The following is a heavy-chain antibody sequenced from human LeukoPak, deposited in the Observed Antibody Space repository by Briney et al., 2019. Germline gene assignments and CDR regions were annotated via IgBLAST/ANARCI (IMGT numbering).Heavy chain of an antibody. CDR3: ARDSSSWGENWFDP. J-gene: IGHJ5*02. CDR1: GYTFTSYG. Sequence: ASVKVSCKASGYTFTSYGISWVRQAPGQGLEWMGWISAYNGNTNYAQKLQGRVTMTTDTSTSTAYMELRSLRSDDTAVYYCARDSSSWGENWFDPWGQGTLVTVSS. CDR2: ISAYNGNT. D-gene: IGHD6-13*01. V-gene: IGHV1-18*01.